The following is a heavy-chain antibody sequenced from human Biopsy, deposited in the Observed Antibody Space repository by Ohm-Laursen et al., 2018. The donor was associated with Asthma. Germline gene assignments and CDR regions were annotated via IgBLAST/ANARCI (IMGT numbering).Heavy chain of an antibody. CDR3: ARAGQCSSTSCYNPGWFDP. V-gene: IGHV4-34*01. CDR2: TNERGVT. CDR1: PGSFSGFF. J-gene: IGHJ5*02. Sequence: SDTLSLTCDVYPGSFSGFFWTWIRQSPGKGLEWIGETNERGVTNNNPSLRSRVIISIDTYWNRVSLKLTSVTAADTAVYYCARAGQCSSTSCYNPGWFDPWGQGTLVTVSS. D-gene: IGHD2-2*01.